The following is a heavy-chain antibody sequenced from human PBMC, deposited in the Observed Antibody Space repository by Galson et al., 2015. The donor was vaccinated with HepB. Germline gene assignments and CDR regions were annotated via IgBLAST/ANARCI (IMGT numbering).Heavy chain of an antibody. CDR2: ISFDGTNK. V-gene: IGHV3-30*04. D-gene: IGHD5-24*01. CDR1: GFTFSAYA. CDR3: ARGDDDSIDY. J-gene: IGHJ4*02. Sequence: SLRLSCAASGFTFSAYAMHWVRQAPGKGLEWVALISFDGTNKYSADSVKGRFTISRDSSKNTLYLQMNSLRAEDTAVYYCARGDDDSIDYWGQGALVTVSS.